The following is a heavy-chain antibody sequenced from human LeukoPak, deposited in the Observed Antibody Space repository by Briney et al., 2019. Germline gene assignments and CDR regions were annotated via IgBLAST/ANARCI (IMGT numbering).Heavy chain of an antibody. CDR2: ISGSGGST. J-gene: IGHJ4*02. D-gene: IGHD5-24*01. Sequence: SGGSLRLSCAASGFTFSSYAMSWVRQAPGKGLEWVSAISGSGGSTYYADSVKGRFTISRDNSKNTLYLQMNSLRAEDTAVYYCAKDRDGYNEGYYFDYWGQGTLVTVSS. CDR1: GFTFSSYA. V-gene: IGHV3-23*01. CDR3: AKDRDGYNEGYYFDY.